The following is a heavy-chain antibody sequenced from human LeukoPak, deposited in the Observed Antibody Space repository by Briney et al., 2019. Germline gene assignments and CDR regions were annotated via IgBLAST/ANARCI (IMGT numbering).Heavy chain of an antibody. J-gene: IGHJ4*02. CDR2: INPNSGGT. D-gene: IGHD6-19*01. Sequence: GASVKVSFKASGYTFTGYYMHWVRQAPGQGREWMGWINPNSGGTNYAQKFQGRVTMTRDKSISTAYMELSRLRSDDTAVYYCAIDTNYRMTIAVSDYWGQGTLVTVSS. CDR3: AIDTNYRMTIAVSDY. CDR1: GYTFTGYY. V-gene: IGHV1-2*02.